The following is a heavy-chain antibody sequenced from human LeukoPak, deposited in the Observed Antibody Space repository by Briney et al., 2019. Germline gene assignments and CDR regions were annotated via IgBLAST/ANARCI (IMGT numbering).Heavy chain of an antibody. Sequence: ASVKVSCNTSGYTFTCHYMPLVRQAPGQGLEWIGWINPNSGGTNYAQKFQGRVTMTRDTSISTAYMELRRLRSDDTAVYYCARAWELLAGVYYFDYWGQETLVTVSS. CDR2: INPNSGGT. D-gene: IGHD1-26*01. V-gene: IGHV1-2*02. CDR3: ARAWELLAGVYYFDY. CDR1: GYTFTCHY. J-gene: IGHJ4*02.